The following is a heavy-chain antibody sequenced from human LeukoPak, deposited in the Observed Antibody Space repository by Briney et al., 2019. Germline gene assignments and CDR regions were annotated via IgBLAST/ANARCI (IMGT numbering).Heavy chain of an antibody. V-gene: IGHV4-59*08. J-gene: IGHJ4*02. Sequence: SETLSLTCTVSGGSISSYYWSWIRQPPGKGLEWIGYIYYSGSTNYNPSLKSRVTISVDTSKNQFSLKLSSVTAADTAVYYCARRARYGSGSIYYFDYWGQGTLVTVSS. CDR2: IYYSGST. CDR3: ARRARYGSGSIYYFDY. D-gene: IGHD3-10*01. CDR1: GGSISSYY.